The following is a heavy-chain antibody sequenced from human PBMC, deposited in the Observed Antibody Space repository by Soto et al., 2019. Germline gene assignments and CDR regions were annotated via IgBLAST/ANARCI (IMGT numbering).Heavy chain of an antibody. D-gene: IGHD2-2*01. J-gene: IGHJ5*02. CDR3: AIGYCPTTICDPCFDP. V-gene: IGHV5-51*01. Sequence: ASLKISCTGFGYSFTSYWIGWVRQLPGKVLEWMGIIYPGDYDTRYSPSFQGQVTISADKSTTTAYRQWSSLKASDPAMYYCAIGYCPTTICDPCFDPWGQGTLVTVSS. CDR1: GYSFTSYW. CDR2: IYPGDYDT.